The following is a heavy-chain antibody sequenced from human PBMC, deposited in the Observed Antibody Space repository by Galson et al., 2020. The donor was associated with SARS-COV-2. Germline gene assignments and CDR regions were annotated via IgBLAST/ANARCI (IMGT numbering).Heavy chain of an antibody. CDR1: GGSFSGYY. D-gene: IGHD3-22*01. V-gene: IGHV4-34*01. CDR3: ASVEYYYDSSGYAQRTCGMDV. CDR2: INHSGST. J-gene: IGHJ6*02. Sequence: SETLSLTCAVYGGSFSGYYWSWIRQPPGKGLEWIGEINHSGSTNYNPSLKSRVTISVDTSKNQFSLKLSSVTAADTAVYYCASVEYYYDSSGYAQRTCGMDVWGQGTTVTVSS.